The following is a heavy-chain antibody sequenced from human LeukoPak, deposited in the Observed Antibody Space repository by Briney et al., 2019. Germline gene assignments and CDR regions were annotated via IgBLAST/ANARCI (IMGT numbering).Heavy chain of an antibody. V-gene: IGHV4-59*01. J-gene: IGHJ4*02. D-gene: IGHD5-18*01. CDR2: IYYSGST. Sequence: SETLSLTCTVSGGSISSYYWSWIRQPPGKGLEWIGYIYYSGSTNYNPSLKSGVTTSVDTSKNQFSLKLSSVTAADTAVYYCARQIQLWGSFDYWGQGTLVTVSS. CDR3: ARQIQLWGSFDY. CDR1: GGSISSYY.